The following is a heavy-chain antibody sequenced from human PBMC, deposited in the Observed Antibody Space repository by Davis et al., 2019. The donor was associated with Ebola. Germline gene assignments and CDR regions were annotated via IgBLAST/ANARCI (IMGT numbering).Heavy chain of an antibody. CDR2: ISGSGGST. CDR1: GFTFSSYS. J-gene: IGHJ4*02. Sequence: GESLKISCAASGFTFSSYSMNWVRQAPGKGLEWVSAISGSGGSTYYADSVKGRFTISRDNSKNTLYLQMNSLRAEDTAVYYCAKDPRYCSSTSCYPAYLYFDYWGQGTLVTVSS. CDR3: AKDPRYCSSTSCYPAYLYFDY. D-gene: IGHD2-2*01. V-gene: IGHV3-23*01.